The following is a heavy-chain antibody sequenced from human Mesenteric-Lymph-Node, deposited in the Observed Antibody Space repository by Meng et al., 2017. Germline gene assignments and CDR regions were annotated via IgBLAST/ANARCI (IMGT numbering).Heavy chain of an antibody. D-gene: IGHD6-19*01. V-gene: IGHV3-21*01. CDR2: ISSSSSYI. Sequence: GESLKISCAASRFTFSTSGIHWVRQAPGKGLEWVSSISSSSSYIYYADSVKGRFTISRDNAKNSLYLQMNSLRAEDTAVYYCARARGWYQAASVFDYWGQGTLVTVSS. CDR1: RFTFSTSG. CDR3: ARARGWYQAASVFDY. J-gene: IGHJ4*02.